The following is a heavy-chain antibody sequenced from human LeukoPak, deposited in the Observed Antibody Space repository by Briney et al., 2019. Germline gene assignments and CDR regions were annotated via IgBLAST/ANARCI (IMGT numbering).Heavy chain of an antibody. CDR2: IYYSGST. D-gene: IGHD3-16*01. CDR1: GGSISSYY. V-gene: IGHV4-59*01. Sequence: PSETLSLTCTVSGGSISSYYWSWIRQPPGKGLEWIGYIYYSGSTNYNPSLESRVTISVDTSKNQFSLKLSSVTAADTAVYYCARAAGGYYYYCMDVWGKGTTVTVSS. J-gene: IGHJ6*03. CDR3: ARAAGGYYYYCMDV.